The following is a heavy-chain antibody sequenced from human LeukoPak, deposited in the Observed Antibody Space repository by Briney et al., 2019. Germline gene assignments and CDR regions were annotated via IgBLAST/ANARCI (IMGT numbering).Heavy chain of an antibody. Sequence: PSETLSLTCTVSGGSISSYYWSWIRQPAGEGLEWIGRISTSGTTDYNPSLKSRVTMSVDTSNSHFSLKLSSVTAADTAVYYCARGGGDSASAFDIWGQGTMVTVSS. J-gene: IGHJ3*02. CDR2: ISTSGTT. CDR1: GGSISSYY. CDR3: ARGGGDSASAFDI. D-gene: IGHD2-21*02. V-gene: IGHV4-4*07.